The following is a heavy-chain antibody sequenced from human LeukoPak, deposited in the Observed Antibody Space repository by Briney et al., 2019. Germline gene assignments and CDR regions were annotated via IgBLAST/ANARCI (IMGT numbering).Heavy chain of an antibody. D-gene: IGHD3-10*01. Sequence: SETLSLTCTVSGGSLSSYYWSWIRQPPGKGLEWIGYVYYSGSTNYNPSLKSRVAISIDTSKNQFSLKLSSATAADTAMYYCARAAPSYYGSGSLGSYYYGMDVWGQGTTVTVSS. V-gene: IGHV4-59*01. J-gene: IGHJ6*02. CDR2: VYYSGST. CDR1: GGSLSSYY. CDR3: ARAAPSYYGSGSLGSYYYGMDV.